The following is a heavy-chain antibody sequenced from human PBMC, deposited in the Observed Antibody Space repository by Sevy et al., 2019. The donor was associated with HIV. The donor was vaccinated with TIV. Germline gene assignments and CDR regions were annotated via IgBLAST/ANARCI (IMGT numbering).Heavy chain of an antibody. D-gene: IGHD2-2*01. CDR1: GFTFSSYA. J-gene: IGHJ4*02. Sequence: GGCLRLSCAASGFTFSSYAMSWVRQAPGKGLEWVSAISGSGGSTYYADSVKGRFTISRDNSKNTLYLQMNSLRAEDTAVYYCAKDPSHIVVVIYFDYWGQGTLVTVSS. V-gene: IGHV3-23*01. CDR3: AKDPSHIVVVIYFDY. CDR2: ISGSGGST.